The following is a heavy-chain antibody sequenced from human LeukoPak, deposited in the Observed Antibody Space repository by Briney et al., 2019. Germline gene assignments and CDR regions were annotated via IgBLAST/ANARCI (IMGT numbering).Heavy chain of an antibody. D-gene: IGHD6-19*01. V-gene: IGHV4-30-2*01. Sequence: SETLSLTCAVSGGSISSGGYSWSWIRQPPGKGLEWIGYIYHSGSTYYNPSLKSRVTISVDRSKNQFSLKLSSVTAADTALYYCARERGEEYSSGWYKTNFFDTWGQGTRVTVSS. CDR3: ARERGEEYSSGWYKTNFFDT. CDR1: GGSISSGGYS. CDR2: IYHSGST. J-gene: IGHJ4*02.